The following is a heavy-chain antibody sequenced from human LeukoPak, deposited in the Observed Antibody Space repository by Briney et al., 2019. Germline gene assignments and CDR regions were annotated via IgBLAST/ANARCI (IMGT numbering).Heavy chain of an antibody. D-gene: IGHD5-18*01. CDR2: IFSGGTT. CDR1: GFTVISNY. CDR3: ALCVLGYSYGFDF. V-gene: IGHV3-53*04. Sequence: GGSLRLSCAASGFTVISNYMNWVRQAPGKGLEWVSVIFSGGTTYYADSVKGRFTISRHNSENTLYLQMNSLSGDDTAVYYCALCVLGYSYGFDFWGQGTLATVSS. J-gene: IGHJ4*02.